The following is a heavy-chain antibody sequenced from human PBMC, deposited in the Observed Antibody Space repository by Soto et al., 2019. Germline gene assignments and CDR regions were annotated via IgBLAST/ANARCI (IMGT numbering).Heavy chain of an antibody. CDR2: ISGSGGST. D-gene: IGHD3-3*01. V-gene: IGHV3-23*01. J-gene: IGHJ6*02. CDR1: GFTFSSYA. Sequence: QPGGSLRLSCAASGFTFSSYAMSWVRQAPGKGLEWVSAISGSGGSTYYADSVKGRFTISRDNSKNTLYLQMNSLRAEDTAVYYCAKTYYDFWSGSQPFYYYYGMDVWGQGTTVTVSS. CDR3: AKTYYDFWSGSQPFYYYYGMDV.